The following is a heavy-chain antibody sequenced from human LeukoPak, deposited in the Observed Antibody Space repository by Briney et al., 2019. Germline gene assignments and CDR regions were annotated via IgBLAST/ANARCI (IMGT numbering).Heavy chain of an antibody. CDR1: GFTFSGHY. V-gene: IGHV3-11*01. CDR3: ARGHYGLDY. D-gene: IGHD3-16*01. CDR2: ISGSGGDI. Sequence: PGGSLRLSCAASGFTFSGHYLTWIRQAPGKGLEWVSYISGSGGDIYHAGSVKGRFTISRDNARNSLYLQMNSLSADDTAVYYCARGHYGLDYWGQGTLVTVSS. J-gene: IGHJ4*02.